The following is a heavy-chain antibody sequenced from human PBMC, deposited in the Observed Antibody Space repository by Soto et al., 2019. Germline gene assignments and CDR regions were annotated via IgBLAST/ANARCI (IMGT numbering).Heavy chain of an antibody. CDR2: ISSGSSAK. CDR3: ASIFLGAATF. J-gene: IGHJ1*01. D-gene: IGHD1-26*01. Sequence: EVQMVESGGGLVQPGGSLRLSCAASGFTFSSYSMNWVRQAPGKGLEWVSAISSGSSAKYYADSVKGRFPISRDNAKNSLYLQMNSLRAEDTAVYYCASIFLGAATFWGQGTLVTVSS. V-gene: IGHV3-48*01. CDR1: GFTFSSYS.